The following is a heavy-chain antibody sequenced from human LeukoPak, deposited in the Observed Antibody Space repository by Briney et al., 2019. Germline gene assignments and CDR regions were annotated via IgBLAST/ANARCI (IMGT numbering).Heavy chain of an antibody. CDR3: AKGGGITIFGVALGYYYYMDV. CDR2: IRYDGRNK. Sequence: GGSLRLSCAASALTFSSYGMHWVRQAPGKGLEWVAFIRYDGRNKYYAESVKGRFTISRDNSKNTLYLQMNSLRAEDTAVYYCAKGGGITIFGVALGYYYYMDVWGKGTTVTVSS. V-gene: IGHV3-30*02. J-gene: IGHJ6*03. CDR1: ALTFSSYG. D-gene: IGHD3-3*01.